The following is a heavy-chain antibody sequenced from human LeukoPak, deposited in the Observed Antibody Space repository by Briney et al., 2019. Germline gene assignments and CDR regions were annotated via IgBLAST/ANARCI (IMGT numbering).Heavy chain of an antibody. Sequence: PGRSLRLSCAASGFTFSSYGMHWVRQAPGKGLEWVAVISYDGSNKYYADSVKGRFTISRDNSKNTLYLQMNSLRTEDTAVYYCAKDLQGYVIYYGAFDYWGQGTLVTVSS. J-gene: IGHJ4*02. D-gene: IGHD3-10*01. V-gene: IGHV3-30*18. CDR2: ISYDGSNK. CDR1: GFTFSSYG. CDR3: AKDLQGYVIYYGAFDY.